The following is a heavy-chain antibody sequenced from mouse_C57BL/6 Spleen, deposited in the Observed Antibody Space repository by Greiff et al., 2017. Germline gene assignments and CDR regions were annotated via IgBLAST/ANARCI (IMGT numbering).Heavy chain of an antibody. Sequence: QVQLKESGPELVKPGASVKLSCKASGYTFTSYAINWVKQRPGQGLEWIGWIYPRDGSTKYNEKFKGKATLTVDTSSSTAYMELNSLTSEDSAVYFCARDYNWYFEVWGAETTGTVSS. V-gene: IGHV1-85*01. J-gene: IGHJ1*01. D-gene: IGHD2-12*01. CDR3: ARDYNWYFEV. CDR2: IYPRDGST. CDR1: GYTFTSYA.